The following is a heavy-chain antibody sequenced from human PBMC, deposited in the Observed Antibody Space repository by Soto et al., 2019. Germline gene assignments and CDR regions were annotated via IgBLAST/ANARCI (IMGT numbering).Heavy chain of an antibody. CDR3: AQVMQLWRWVSDF. V-gene: IGHV3-23*01. Sequence: EVQLLESGGGLVQPGGSLRLSCAASEFTFSNYAMTWVRQAPGKGLEWVSTISGSGVATFYADSVKGRFTISRDNSKNMMYLQLTSLRDEDTAVYYCAQVMQLWRWVSDFWGQGALVTVSS. CDR2: ISGSGVAT. D-gene: IGHD3-16*01. J-gene: IGHJ4*02. CDR1: EFTFSNYA.